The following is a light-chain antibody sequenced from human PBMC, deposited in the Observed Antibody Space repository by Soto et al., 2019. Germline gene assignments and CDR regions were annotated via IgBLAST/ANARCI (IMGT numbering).Light chain of an antibody. CDR1: QSISSSF. Sequence: EFVLTQSPGKLSLSPGERATLSCRASQSISSSFLAWYQQKPGQAPRLLIYGASSRGTGIPDRLSGSGSGTDLTLTISRLEPEDFAVYYCQQYGSSPPLTFGGGTKVEIK. J-gene: IGKJ4*01. CDR2: GAS. V-gene: IGKV3-20*01. CDR3: QQYGSSPPLT.